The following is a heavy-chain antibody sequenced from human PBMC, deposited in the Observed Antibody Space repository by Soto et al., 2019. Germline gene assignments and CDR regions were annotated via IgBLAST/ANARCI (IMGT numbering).Heavy chain of an antibody. J-gene: IGHJ4*02. CDR3: ARRIYDSRLNYFYFDF. Sequence: SETLSLTCVVSGGSISGRNWWSWVRQAPGKGLEWMGEVFHSGDTTYTPSLRSRVTISVDKSKNQFSLKLNSVTAADTAVYYCARRIYDSRLNYFYFDFWGQGALVTVSS. V-gene: IGHV4-4*02. CDR1: GGSISGRNW. D-gene: IGHD3-22*01. CDR2: VFHSGDT.